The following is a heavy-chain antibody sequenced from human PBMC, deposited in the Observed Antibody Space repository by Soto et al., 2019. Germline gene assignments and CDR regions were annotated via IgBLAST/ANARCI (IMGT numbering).Heavy chain of an antibody. CDR1: GYTFTSYY. Sequence: QVQLVQSGAEVKKPGASVKVSCKASGYTFTSYYMHWVRQAPGQGLEWMGIINPSGGSTSYAQKFQGRVTMTRDTSTSTVYMELSSLRSEDTAVYYCARDLDSIVGATTRGREVSLDYWGQGTLVTVSS. D-gene: IGHD1-26*01. J-gene: IGHJ4*02. CDR3: ARDLDSIVGATTRGREVSLDY. CDR2: INPSGGST. V-gene: IGHV1-46*03.